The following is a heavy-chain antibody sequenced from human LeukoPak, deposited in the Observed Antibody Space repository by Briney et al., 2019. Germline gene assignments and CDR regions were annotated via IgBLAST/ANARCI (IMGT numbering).Heavy chain of an antibody. CDR3: ARENHDGGNPRGFHL. D-gene: IGHD4-23*01. J-gene: IGHJ5*02. V-gene: IGHV4-34*01. CDR2: INHRVSI. Sequence: SETLSLACAVYGGSFIGYYWSGIRQPPGKGLEWRGEINHRVSINYNPSLKSRVAISVDTSKNRFSRKRSSVTAADTAVYYGARENHDGGNPRGFHLWGQGPVLPVST. CDR1: GGSFIGYY.